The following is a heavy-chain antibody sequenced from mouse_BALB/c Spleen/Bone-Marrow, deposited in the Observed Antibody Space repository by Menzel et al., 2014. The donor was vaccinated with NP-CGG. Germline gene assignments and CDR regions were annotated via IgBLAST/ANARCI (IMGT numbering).Heavy chain of an antibody. CDR1: GISITTGNYR. CDR3: ARELYYFDY. J-gene: IGHJ2*01. V-gene: IGHV3-5*02. Sequence: EVKLQESGPGLVKPSQTVSLTCTVTGISITTGNYRWSWIRQFPGNKLEWIGYIYYSGTITYNPSLTSRTTITRDTSKNLFFLEMNSLTAEDTATYYCARELYYFDYWGQGTTLTVSS. CDR2: IYYSGTI.